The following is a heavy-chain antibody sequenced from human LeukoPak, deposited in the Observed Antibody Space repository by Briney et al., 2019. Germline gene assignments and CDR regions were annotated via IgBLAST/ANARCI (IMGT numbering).Heavy chain of an antibody. D-gene: IGHD3-22*01. CDR1: GFTFSRYA. CDR3: AKNPGAITMIVVVITSFDY. Sequence: PGGSLRLSCAASGFTFSRYAMSWVRQAPGKGLEWVSAISGSGGSTYYADSVKGRFTISRENSKNTLYLQMNSLRAEDTAVYYCAKNPGAITMIVVVITSFDYWGQGTLVTVSS. J-gene: IGHJ4*02. V-gene: IGHV3-23*01. CDR2: ISGSGGST.